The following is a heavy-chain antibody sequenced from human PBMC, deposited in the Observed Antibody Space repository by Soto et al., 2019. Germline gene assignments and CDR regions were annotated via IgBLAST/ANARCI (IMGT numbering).Heavy chain of an antibody. D-gene: IGHD6-13*01. Sequence: SETLSLTCAVYGGSFSGYYWSWIRQPPGKGLEWIGEINHSGSTNYNPSLKSRVTISVDTSKNQFSLKLSSVTAADTAVYYCASVRQLAATYYYYYMDVWGKGTTVTVSS. J-gene: IGHJ6*03. CDR3: ASVRQLAATYYYYYMDV. CDR1: GGSFSGYY. V-gene: IGHV4-34*01. CDR2: INHSGST.